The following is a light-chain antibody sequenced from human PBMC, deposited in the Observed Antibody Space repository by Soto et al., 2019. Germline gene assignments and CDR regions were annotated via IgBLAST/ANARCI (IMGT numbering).Light chain of an antibody. Sequence: IQMTQSPSSLAASVGDRFSITCRSSQNIRNYLNWYQQRPGKTPNLLVYAASNLRGGVPSRFSGSGSGTVFTLTINSLQPEDFATYYCQQIHSTSSYTFGQGTKVDIK. CDR1: QNIRNY. CDR3: QQIHSTSSYT. V-gene: IGKV1-39*01. CDR2: AAS. J-gene: IGKJ2*01.